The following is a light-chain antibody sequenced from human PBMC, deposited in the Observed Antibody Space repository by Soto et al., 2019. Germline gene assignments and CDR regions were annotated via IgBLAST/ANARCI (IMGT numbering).Light chain of an antibody. CDR2: SAS. Sequence: EIVMTQSPATLSVSPGGRATLSCRASQSISDTLAWYQQKPGQAPRLLIYSASRGATGFPARFSGSGSGTDFTLTISSPQSEDFAVYDCQQYNNWPWTFGQGTKVEIK. J-gene: IGKJ1*01. CDR3: QQYNNWPWT. CDR1: QSISDT. V-gene: IGKV3-15*01.